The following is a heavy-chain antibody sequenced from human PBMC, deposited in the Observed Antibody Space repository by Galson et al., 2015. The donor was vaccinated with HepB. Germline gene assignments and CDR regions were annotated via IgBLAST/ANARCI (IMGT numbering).Heavy chain of an antibody. CDR1: GLTVSSNY. CDR3: ARVSSWYSFDY. CDR2: IYSGGST. J-gene: IGHJ4*02. D-gene: IGHD6-13*01. V-gene: IGHV3-53*01. Sequence: SLRLSCAASGLTVSSNYMSWVRQAPGKGLEWVSVIYSGGSTYYADSVKGRFTISRDNSKNTLYLRMNSLRAEDTAVYYCARVSSWYSFDYWGQGTLVTVSS.